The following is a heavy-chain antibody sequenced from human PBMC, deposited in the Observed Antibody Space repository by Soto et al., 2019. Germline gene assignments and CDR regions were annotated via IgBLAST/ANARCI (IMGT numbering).Heavy chain of an antibody. J-gene: IGHJ4*02. V-gene: IGHV1-18*01. CDR2: ISAYNGNT. CDR1: GYTFTSYG. D-gene: IGHD6-19*01. Sequence: GASVKVSCKASGYTFTSYGISWVRQAPGQGLEWMGWISAYNGNTNYAQKLQGRVTMTTDTSTSTAYMELRSLRSDDTAVYYCARDRGIAVAGTPDDYWGQGTLVTVSS. CDR3: ARDRGIAVAGTPDDY.